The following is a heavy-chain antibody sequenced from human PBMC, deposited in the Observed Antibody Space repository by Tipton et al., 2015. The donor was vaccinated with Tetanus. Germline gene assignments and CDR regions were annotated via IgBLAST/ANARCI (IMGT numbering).Heavy chain of an antibody. J-gene: IGHJ3*01. V-gene: IGHV3-23*01. CDR1: GFTFGSFA. D-gene: IGHD3-16*01. CDR3: ATRLGIHRTGMGGFDV. Sequence: SLRLSCATSGFTFGSFAMSWVRQAPGKGLEWVSGISGNGANTYYADSLKGRFTISRDNSKNTLHLQMNSLRAEDTAVYYCATRLGIHRTGMGGFDVWGQGTTGTGSS. CDR2: ISGNGANT.